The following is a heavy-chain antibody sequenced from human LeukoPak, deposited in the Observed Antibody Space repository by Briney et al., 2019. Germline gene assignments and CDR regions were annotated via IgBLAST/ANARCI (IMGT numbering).Heavy chain of an antibody. Sequence: GGSLRLSCAASGFTFSSYAMSWVRQAPGEGLEWVSVISDSGGTTYYADSVKGRFTFSRDNSKNTLYLQMNSLRAEDTAVYYCAKGHGLYYFDYWGQGTLVTVSS. J-gene: IGHJ4*02. V-gene: IGHV3-23*01. CDR3: AKGHGLYYFDY. CDR1: GFTFSSYA. CDR2: ISDSGGTT.